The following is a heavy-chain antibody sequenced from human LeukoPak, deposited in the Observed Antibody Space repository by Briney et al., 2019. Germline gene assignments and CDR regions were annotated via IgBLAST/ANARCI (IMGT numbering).Heavy chain of an antibody. CDR1: GYTFTNYY. CDR2: INPSGGST. D-gene: IGHD2-15*01. V-gene: IGHV1-46*01. J-gene: IGHJ6*02. Sequence: ASVKVSCKASGYTFTNYYIHWVRQAPGQGLEWLGIINPSGGSTSYAQKFQGRATMTRDTSTGTVYMELSSLRSEDTAVYYCARGHIVVVVAAVYGMDVWGQGTTVTVSS. CDR3: ARGHIVVVVAAVYGMDV.